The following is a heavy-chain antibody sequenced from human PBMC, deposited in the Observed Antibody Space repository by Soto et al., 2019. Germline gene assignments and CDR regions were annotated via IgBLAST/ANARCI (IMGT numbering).Heavy chain of an antibody. CDR1: GGSISSGGYS. CDR2: IYHSEST. J-gene: IGHJ5*02. Sequence: QLQLQESGSGLVKPSQTLSLTCAVSGGSISSGGYSWSWIRQPPGKGLEWIGYIYHSESTYYNPSLKSRVTISVDRSKNQFSLKLSSVTAADTAVYYCATRGDGDYLHPWGQGTLVTVSS. D-gene: IGHD4-17*01. CDR3: ATRGDGDYLHP. V-gene: IGHV4-30-2*01.